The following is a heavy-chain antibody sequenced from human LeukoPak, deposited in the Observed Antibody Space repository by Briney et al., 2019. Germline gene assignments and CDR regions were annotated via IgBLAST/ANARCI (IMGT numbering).Heavy chain of an antibody. CDR3: ARDRQAGMESMDV. D-gene: IGHD6-13*01. CDR2: ISFDGSNK. CDR1: GFTFSSYG. J-gene: IGHJ6*02. V-gene: IGHV3-30*03. Sequence: PGGSLRLSCAASGFTFSSYGMHWVRQAPGKGLEWVAVISFDGSNKYYPDSVKGRFTISRDNSKNTLYLQMNSLRAEDTAVYYCARDRQAGMESMDVWGQGTTVTVSS.